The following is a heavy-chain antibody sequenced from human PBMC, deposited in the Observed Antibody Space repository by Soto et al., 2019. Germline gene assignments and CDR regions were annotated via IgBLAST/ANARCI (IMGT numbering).Heavy chain of an antibody. D-gene: IGHD4-17*01. CDR2: IYHSGST. CDR1: GGSISSGGYS. V-gene: IGHV4-30-2*01. Sequence: QLQLQESGSGLVKPSQTLSLTCAVSGGSISSGGYSWSWIRQPPGKGLEWIGYIYHSGSTYYNPSLXSXVXIXLDTSKTQFSLRLSSVTAAATAGYYCASGLVTTLHYWGQGTLVTVSS. CDR3: ASGLVTTLHY. J-gene: IGHJ4*02.